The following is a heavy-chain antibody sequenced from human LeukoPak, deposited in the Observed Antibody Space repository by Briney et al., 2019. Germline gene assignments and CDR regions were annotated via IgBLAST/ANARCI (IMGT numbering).Heavy chain of an antibody. Sequence: SQTLSLTCAISGDSVSSTGAAWNWIRQSPSRGLEWLGRTHYRSKWSTDYATSVKGRISIYPDTSKNQFSLQLNSVTPEDTAVYSCVREGGRYGGYDLDYWGQGTLVTVSS. CDR3: VREGGRYGGYDLDY. CDR1: GDSVSSTGAA. D-gene: IGHD5-12*01. CDR2: THYRSKWST. V-gene: IGHV6-1*01. J-gene: IGHJ4*02.